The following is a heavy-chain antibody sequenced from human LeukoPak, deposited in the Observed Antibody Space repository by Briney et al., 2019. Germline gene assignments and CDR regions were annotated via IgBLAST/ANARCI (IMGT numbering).Heavy chain of an antibody. CDR1: GFTFSSYG. J-gene: IGHJ3*02. CDR3: ARGWTSSWYDAFDI. Sequence: GGSLRLSCAASGFTFSSYGMPWVRQAPGKGLEWVAFIRYDGSNKYYADSVKGRFSISRDNAKNSLYLQMNSLRAEDTAVYYCARGWTSSWYDAFDIWGQGTMVTVSS. D-gene: IGHD6-13*01. CDR2: IRYDGSNK. V-gene: IGHV3-30*02.